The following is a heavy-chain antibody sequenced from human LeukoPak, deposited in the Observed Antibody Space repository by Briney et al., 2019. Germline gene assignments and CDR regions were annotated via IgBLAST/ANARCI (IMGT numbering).Heavy chain of an antibody. D-gene: IGHD6-13*01. CDR3: ALADGGSWRYNWFDP. CDR1: GGSISSRSYY. V-gene: IGHV4-39*07. Sequence: PSETLSLTCTVSGGSISSRSYYWGWIRQPPGKGLEWIGSIYYSGSTYYNPSLESRVTISIDTSKNQFSLKVSSVTAADTAVYYCALADGGSWRYNWFDPRGQGTLVTVSS. J-gene: IGHJ5*02. CDR2: IYYSGST.